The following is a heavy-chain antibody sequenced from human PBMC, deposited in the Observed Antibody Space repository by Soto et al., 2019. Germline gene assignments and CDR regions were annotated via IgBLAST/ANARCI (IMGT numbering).Heavy chain of an antibody. V-gene: IGHV1-69*06. D-gene: IGHD3-9*01. CDR2: ILPIFGTT. J-gene: IGHJ6*02. CDR1: GLIFSSYA. Sequence: QVQLVQSGAEVKKPGSSVKVSCKASGLIFSSYAISWVRQAPGQGLEWVGGILPIFGTTNYAQRFKGLVTITADTSTSTTYLDLGSLCSEDTAVYFCVRGANYDMLTGKGYYCPGMDVWGQGTTVTVSS. CDR3: VRGANYDMLTGKGYYCPGMDV.